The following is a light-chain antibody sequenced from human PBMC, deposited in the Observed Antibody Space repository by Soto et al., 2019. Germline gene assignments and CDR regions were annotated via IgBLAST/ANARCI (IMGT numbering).Light chain of an antibody. J-gene: IGLJ2*01. CDR3: AAWDDSLKGLV. CDR2: KNN. CDR1: SSNIGSNA. Sequence: QSVLTQPPSASGTPGQRVAISCSGSSSNIGSNAVNWYQQLPGAAPKLLIYKNNLRPSGVPDRFSGSKSGASASLAISGLQSEDESDYDCAAWDDSLKGLVFGGGTKLTVL. V-gene: IGLV1-44*01.